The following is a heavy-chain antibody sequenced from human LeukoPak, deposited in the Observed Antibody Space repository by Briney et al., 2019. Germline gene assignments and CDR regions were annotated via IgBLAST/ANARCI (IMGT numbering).Heavy chain of an antibody. V-gene: IGHV5-10-1*01. D-gene: IGHD3-3*01. CDR3: ARHFDDLSGYYSDPSGF. J-gene: IGHJ4*02. Sequence: PGESLKISCKGSGYSFTSYWISWVRQMPWEGLEWTGRIDPSDSCTNYSPSFEGHVTISADKSISTAYLQWSSLKASDSAVYYCARHFDDLSGYYSDPSGFWGQGTLVTVSS. CDR2: IDPSDSCT. CDR1: GYSFTSYW.